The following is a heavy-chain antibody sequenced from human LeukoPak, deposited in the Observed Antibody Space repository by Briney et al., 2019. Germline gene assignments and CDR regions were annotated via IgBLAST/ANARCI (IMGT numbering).Heavy chain of an antibody. D-gene: IGHD6-13*01. V-gene: IGHV1-2*02. Sequence: ASVKGPCKTPGDACVGHTTHWGRKAHGQGLEWMGWITPNSGGTNYAQKFQGRVTMTRDTSISTAYMELSRLRSDDTAVYYCARGGAAAGTAPYGAPYWGQGTLVTVSS. J-gene: IGHJ4*02. CDR1: GDACVGHT. CDR2: ITPNSGGT. CDR3: ARGGAAAGTAPYGAPY.